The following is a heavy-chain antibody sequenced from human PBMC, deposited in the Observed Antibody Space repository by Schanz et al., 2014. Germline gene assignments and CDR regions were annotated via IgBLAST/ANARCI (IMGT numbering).Heavy chain of an antibody. CDR2: MNESHSTI. CDR1: GFSFSSYA. D-gene: IGHD5-12*01. CDR3: ARKVVATIGGYYDN. Sequence: EVQLLESGGGLVEPGGSLRLSCAASGFSFSSYAMGWVRQARGKGLEWVSAMNESHSTIYHADSVRGRFTISRDNAENTLFLQMNSLRAEDTAVYYCARKVVATIGGYYDNWGQGTLVIVSS. J-gene: IGHJ4*02. V-gene: IGHV3-23*01.